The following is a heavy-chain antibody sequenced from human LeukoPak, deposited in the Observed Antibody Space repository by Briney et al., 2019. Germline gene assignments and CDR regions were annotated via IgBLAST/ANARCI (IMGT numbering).Heavy chain of an antibody. CDR1: GGSISSGDYY. J-gene: IGHJ4*02. Sequence: PSETLSLTCTVSGGSISSGDYYWSWIRQPPGKGLEWIGYIYYSGSTYYNPSLKSRVTISVDTSKNQFSLKLSSVTAADTAVYYCATLGYSSGWYEDYFDYWGEGTLVTVSS. CDR2: IYYSGST. D-gene: IGHD6-19*01. CDR3: ATLGYSSGWYEDYFDY. V-gene: IGHV4-30-4*08.